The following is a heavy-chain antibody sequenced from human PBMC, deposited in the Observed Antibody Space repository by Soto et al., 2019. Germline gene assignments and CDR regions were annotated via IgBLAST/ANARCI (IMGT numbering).Heavy chain of an antibody. Sequence: QVQLQQWGAGLLKPSETLSLTCAVYGGSFSGYYWSWIRQPPGKGLEWIGEINHSGSTNYNPSLKSRLTISVDTSKNQFSLKLSSVTAADTAVYYCARGLNYYYYGMDVWGQGTTVTVSS. V-gene: IGHV4-34*01. CDR1: GGSFSGYY. CDR2: INHSGST. CDR3: ARGLNYYYYGMDV. J-gene: IGHJ6*02.